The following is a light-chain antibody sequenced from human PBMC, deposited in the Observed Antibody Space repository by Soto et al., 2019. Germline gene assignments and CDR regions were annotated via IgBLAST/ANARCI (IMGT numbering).Light chain of an antibody. CDR1: QSISSW. Sequence: DIQMTQSPSTLSASVGDRVTITCRASQSISSWLAWYQQKPVKAPKLLIYKASSLESGVPSRFSCSGSGTEFTLTISSLQPDDFATYYCQQYNSYSSWTFGQGTKVEIK. CDR2: KAS. J-gene: IGKJ1*01. V-gene: IGKV1-5*03. CDR3: QQYNSYSSWT.